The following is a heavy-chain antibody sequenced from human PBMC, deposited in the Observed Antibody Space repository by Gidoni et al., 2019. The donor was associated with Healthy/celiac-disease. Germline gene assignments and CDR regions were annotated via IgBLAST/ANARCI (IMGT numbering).Heavy chain of an antibody. Sequence: EVQLVESGGGLVQPGGSLKLSCAASGFTFSGSAMSWVRQASGKGLEWVVRIRSKANSYATAYAASVKGRFTISRDDSKNTAYLQMNSLKTEDTAVYYCTRANRVGATYYFDYWGQGTLVTVSS. D-gene: IGHD1-26*01. V-gene: IGHV3-73*02. J-gene: IGHJ4*02. CDR1: GFTFSGSA. CDR2: IRSKANSYAT. CDR3: TRANRVGATYYFDY.